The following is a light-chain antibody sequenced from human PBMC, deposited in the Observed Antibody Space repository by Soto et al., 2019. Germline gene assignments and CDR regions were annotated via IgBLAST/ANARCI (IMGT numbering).Light chain of an antibody. CDR1: QTVRNNY. CDR2: DAS. CDR3: QQYDTSLWAYT. J-gene: IGKJ2*01. Sequence: EIVMTQSPGTLSLSPGERATLSCRASQTVRNNYLAWYQQKPGQAPRLLIYDASSRATGIPDRFSGGGSGTDFTLTISRLEPEDFAVYYCQQYDTSLWAYTFGQGTKVDI. V-gene: IGKV3-20*01.